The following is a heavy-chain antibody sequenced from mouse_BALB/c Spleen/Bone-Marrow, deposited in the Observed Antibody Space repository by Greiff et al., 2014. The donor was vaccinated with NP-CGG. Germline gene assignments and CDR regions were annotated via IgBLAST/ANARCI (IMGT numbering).Heavy chain of an antibody. CDR1: GYTFTSYW. CDR3: TNHYFDY. Sequence: GSELGRPGASVKLSCKASGYTFTSYWMHWGKQRPGQGLEWIGNIYPGSGSTNYDEKFKSKATLTVDTSSSTAYMQLSSLTSEDSAVYYCTNHYFDYWGQGTTLTVSS. J-gene: IGHJ2*01. CDR2: IYPGSGST. V-gene: IGHV1S22*01.